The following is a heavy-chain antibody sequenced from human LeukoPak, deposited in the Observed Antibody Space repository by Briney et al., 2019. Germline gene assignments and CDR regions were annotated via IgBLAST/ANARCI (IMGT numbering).Heavy chain of an antibody. D-gene: IGHD6-19*01. CDR2: ITSDGSTS. CDR3: ARHFYSGSDY. Sequence: GGSLRLSCAASGFTFGNYWMHWVRQAPGKGLVRVSRITSDGSTSTYADSVRGRFTISRDNAKNTLYLQMDSLRAEDTAVYYCARHFYSGSDYWGQGTLVTVSS. CDR1: GFTFGNYW. J-gene: IGHJ4*02. V-gene: IGHV3-74*01.